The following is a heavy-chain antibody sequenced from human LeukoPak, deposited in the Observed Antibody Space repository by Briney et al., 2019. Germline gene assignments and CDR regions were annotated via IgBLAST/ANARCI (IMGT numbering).Heavy chain of an antibody. Sequence: SVTVSCTASGGTFSSYAISWVRQAPGQGLEWMGGIIPIFGTANYAQKFQGRVTITADKSTSTAYMELSSLRSEDTAVYYCARDTTYRSSTSCYLGWFDPWGQGTLVTVSS. CDR3: ARDTTYRSSTSCYLGWFDP. J-gene: IGHJ5*02. D-gene: IGHD2-2*01. CDR2: IIPIFGTA. V-gene: IGHV1-69*06. CDR1: GGTFSSYA.